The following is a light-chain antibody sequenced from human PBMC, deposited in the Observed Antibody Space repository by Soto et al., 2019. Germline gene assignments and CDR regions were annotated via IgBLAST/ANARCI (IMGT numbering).Light chain of an antibody. CDR1: SSDVGAYNY. Sequence: QSVLTQPASVSGSPGQSITISCTGTSSDVGAYNYVSWYQQHPGKAPKLMIYDVNIRPSRVSNRFSGSKSGNTASLTISGLQAEDEADYYCTSWTTSTTMKFGGGTKLTVL. CDR3: TSWTTSTTMK. CDR2: DVN. V-gene: IGLV2-14*01. J-gene: IGLJ2*01.